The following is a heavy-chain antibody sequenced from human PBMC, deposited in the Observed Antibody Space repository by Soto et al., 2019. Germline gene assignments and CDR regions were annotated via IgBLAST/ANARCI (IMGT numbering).Heavy chain of an antibody. Sequence: VPRSEECVGWGGYFTRQNCWPWVRQTPGQGLEWIGEIYRPGRTHYNPSLKSRVTISLDKSENQSSLKVTSLTAADTAVYYFFSRYGDHRDLHSFPTRRSSDS. V-gene: IGHV4-4*02. CDR2: IYRPGRT. J-gene: IGHJ5*01. CDR3: FSRYGDHRDLHSFPTRRSSDS. CDR1: GGYFTRQNC. D-gene: IGHD4-17*01.